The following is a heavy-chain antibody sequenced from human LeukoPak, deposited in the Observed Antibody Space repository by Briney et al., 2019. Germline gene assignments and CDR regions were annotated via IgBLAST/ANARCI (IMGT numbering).Heavy chain of an antibody. J-gene: IGHJ4*02. Sequence: GRSLRLSCGASGLAFSRYAMSSVRQAPGKGLEWVSSIISSGDITYYADSLKGRLTISRDNSKNTLYLQMNSLRAEDTAVYYCAKDPYYYDSSGSYYFDYWGQGTLVTVSS. CDR3: AKDPYYYDSSGSYYFDY. CDR2: IISSGDIT. V-gene: IGHV3-23*01. D-gene: IGHD3-22*01. CDR1: GLAFSRYA.